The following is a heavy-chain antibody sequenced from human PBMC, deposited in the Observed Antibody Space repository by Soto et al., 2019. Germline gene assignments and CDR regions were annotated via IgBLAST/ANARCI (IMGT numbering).Heavy chain of an antibody. CDR3: ASLHYFDSSGYSSGRWFDP. Sequence: PSETLSLTCTVSGGSISSSSYYWGWIRQPPGKGLEWIGSIYYNGNTYYNPSLKSRVTISVDTSKNQFSLKLSSVTAADTAVYYCASLHYFDSSGYSSGRWFDPWGQGTLVTVSS. CDR2: IYYNGNT. V-gene: IGHV4-39*01. D-gene: IGHD3-22*01. CDR1: GGSISSSSYY. J-gene: IGHJ5*02.